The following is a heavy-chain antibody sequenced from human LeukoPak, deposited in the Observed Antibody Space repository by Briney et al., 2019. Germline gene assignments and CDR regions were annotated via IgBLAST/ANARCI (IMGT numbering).Heavy chain of an antibody. CDR2: ISSSSSTI. D-gene: IGHD2-15*01. CDR3: ARATRGVASNFDY. Sequence: GGSLRLSCAASGFTFSSYSMNWVRQAPGKGLEWVSYISSSSSTIYYADSVKGRFTISRDNAKNSLYLQMNSLGAEDTAVYYCARATRGVASNFDYWGQGTLVTVSS. V-gene: IGHV3-48*04. CDR1: GFTFSSYS. J-gene: IGHJ4*02.